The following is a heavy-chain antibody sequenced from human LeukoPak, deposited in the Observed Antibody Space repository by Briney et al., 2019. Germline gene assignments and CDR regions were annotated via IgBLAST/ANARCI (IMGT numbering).Heavy chain of an antibody. D-gene: IGHD3-22*01. J-gene: IGHJ6*02. Sequence: GGSLRLSCAASGFTFSSYGMHWVRQAPGKGLEWVAVISYDGGNKYYADSVKGRFTISRDNYKNTLYLQMNSLRAEDTAVYYCAKEGYYYDSSGYNYYYGMDVWGQGTTVTVSS. V-gene: IGHV3-30*18. CDR1: GFTFSSYG. CDR2: ISYDGGNK. CDR3: AKEGYYYDSSGYNYYYGMDV.